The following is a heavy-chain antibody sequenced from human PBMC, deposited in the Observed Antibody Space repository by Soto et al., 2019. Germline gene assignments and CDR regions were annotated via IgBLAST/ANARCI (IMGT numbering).Heavy chain of an antibody. CDR2: ISAYNGNT. D-gene: IGHD1-26*01. V-gene: IGHV1-18*01. CDR3: ARDFFASGSYFFVDYFDY. CDR1: GYTFTSYG. J-gene: IGHJ4*02. Sequence: QVQLVQSGAEVKKPGASVKVSCKASGYTFTSYGISWVRQGPGQGLEWMGWISAYNGNTNYAQKLQGRVTMTTDTSTSTAYMELRSLRSDDTAVYYCARDFFASGSYFFVDYFDYWGQGTLVTVSS.